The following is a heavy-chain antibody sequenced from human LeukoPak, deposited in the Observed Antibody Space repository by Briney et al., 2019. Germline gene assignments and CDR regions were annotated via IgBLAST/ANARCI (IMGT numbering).Heavy chain of an antibody. CDR3: VRTRRGIAAAGTNWFDP. D-gene: IGHD6-13*01. CDR1: GYSFTSYW. J-gene: IGHJ5*02. V-gene: IGHV5-51*01. Sequence: GESLKISCKGSGYSFTSYWIGWVRQMPGKGLEWMGIIYPGDSDTRYSPSFQGQVTISADKSIGTAYLQWSSLKASDTAMYYCVRTRRGIAAAGTNWFDPWGQGTLVTVSS. CDR2: IYPGDSDT.